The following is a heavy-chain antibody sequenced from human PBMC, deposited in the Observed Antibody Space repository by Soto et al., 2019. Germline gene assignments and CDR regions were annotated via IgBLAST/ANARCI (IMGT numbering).Heavy chain of an antibody. Sequence: GASVKVSCKASGYLFTNFALNWVRQAPGQRLEWMGWINGGNDNTGSSQKFQGRVTISKDISASTVYMELGSLTSEDTAVYYCARQSSTTFDYWGQGTRVTVSS. CDR3: ARQSSTTFDY. V-gene: IGHV1-3*01. CDR2: INGGNDNT. J-gene: IGHJ4*02. CDR1: GYLFTNFA.